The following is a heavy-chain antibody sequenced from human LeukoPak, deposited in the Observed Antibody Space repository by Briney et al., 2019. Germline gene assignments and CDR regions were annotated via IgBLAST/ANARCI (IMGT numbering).Heavy chain of an antibody. CDR3: AKGYGIIDY. CDR1: GFTFSSYG. J-gene: IGHJ4*02. D-gene: IGHD1-1*01. Sequence: GRSLRLSCAAPGFTFSSYGMHWVRQAPGKGLEWVAVISYDGGNKYYADSVKGRFTISRDNSKNTLYLQMNSLRAEDTAVYYCAKGYGIIDYWGQGTLVTVSS. V-gene: IGHV3-30*18. CDR2: ISYDGGNK.